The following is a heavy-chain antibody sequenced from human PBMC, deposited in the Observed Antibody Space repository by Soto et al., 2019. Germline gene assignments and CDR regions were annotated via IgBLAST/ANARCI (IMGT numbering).Heavy chain of an antibody. CDR1: GFTFTNAK. Sequence: GGSLRLSCAASGFTFTNAKMNWVRQAPGKALEWVGRIKSKNEDEATDYAAPVKGRFTLSRDDSRNTIYLQMNSLKTEDTAVYYCTTHSVSLPTNNYFYYWGPGTLVTVSS. D-gene: IGHD3-22*01. J-gene: IGHJ4*02. V-gene: IGHV3-15*07. CDR3: TTHSVSLPTNNYFYY. CDR2: IKSKNEDEAT.